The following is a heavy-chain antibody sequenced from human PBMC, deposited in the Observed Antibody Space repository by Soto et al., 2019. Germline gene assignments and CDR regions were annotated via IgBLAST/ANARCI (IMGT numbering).Heavy chain of an antibody. Sequence: GESLKISCAASGFTFSSYSMNWVRQAPGKGLEWVSSISSSSSYIYYADSVKGRFTISRDNAKNSLYLQMNSLRAEDTAVYYCARDGVPAVFNWFDPWGQGTLVTVSS. D-gene: IGHD2-2*01. V-gene: IGHV3-21*01. J-gene: IGHJ5*02. CDR2: ISSSSSYI. CDR1: GFTFSSYS. CDR3: ARDGVPAVFNWFDP.